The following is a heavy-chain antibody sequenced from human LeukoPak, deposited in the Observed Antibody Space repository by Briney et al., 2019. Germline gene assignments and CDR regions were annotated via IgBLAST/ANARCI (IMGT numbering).Heavy chain of an antibody. D-gene: IGHD2-2*01. CDR3: AKDEELYCSSISCFNFDY. Sequence: GGSLILSCAASGFTFSSYAMSWVRQAPGKGLEWVSAISGSGGSTYYADSVKGRFTISRDNSKNTLYLQMNSLRVEDTAVYYCAKDEELYCSSISCFNFDYWGQGTLVTVSS. J-gene: IGHJ4*02. CDR2: ISGSGGST. V-gene: IGHV3-23*01. CDR1: GFTFSSYA.